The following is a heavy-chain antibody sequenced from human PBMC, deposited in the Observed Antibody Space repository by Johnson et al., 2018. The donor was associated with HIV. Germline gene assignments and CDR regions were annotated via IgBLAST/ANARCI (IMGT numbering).Heavy chain of an antibody. D-gene: IGHD4-17*01. CDR2: ISYDGSNK. CDR1: GFTFSNAW. Sequence: QVRLVESGGGLVKPGGSLRLSCAASGFTFSNAWMSWVRQAPGKGLEWVAIISYDGSNKYYADSVKGRFTISRDNSKNTLYLQMNSLRAEDTAVYYCARDVTKDAFDIWGQGTMVTVSS. J-gene: IGHJ3*02. V-gene: IGHV3-30*14. CDR3: ARDVTKDAFDI.